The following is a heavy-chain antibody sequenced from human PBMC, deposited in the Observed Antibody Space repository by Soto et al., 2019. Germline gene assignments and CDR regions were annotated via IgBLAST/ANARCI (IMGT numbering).Heavy chain of an antibody. V-gene: IGHV3-53*04. D-gene: IGHD2-2*01. CDR2: IYTGGGT. CDR1: GDIVSANY. J-gene: IGHJ4*02. Sequence: EVQLVESGGGLVQPGGSLRLSCEASGDIVSANYMTWVRQAPGKGLEWVSVIYTGGGTYYADSVKGRFTISRHNSKNILFLPMNRLRTEDTAVYYCARVGCSSTSCYGDYWGQGTLVTVSS. CDR3: ARVGCSSTSCYGDY.